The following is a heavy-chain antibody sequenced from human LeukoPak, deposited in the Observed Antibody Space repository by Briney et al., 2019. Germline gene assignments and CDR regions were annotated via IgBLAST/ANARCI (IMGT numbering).Heavy chain of an antibody. CDR1: GLTFSNYA. D-gene: IGHD3-22*01. Sequence: GGSLRLSCAASGLTFSNYAMTWVRQAPGKGLEWVSTISGSGGDTYYADSVKGRFTVSRDNSRNTLYLQMYSLRTEDTAVFYCARDFYDSSGYSGYYFDYWGQGTLVTVSS. V-gene: IGHV3-23*01. CDR3: ARDFYDSSGYSGYYFDY. J-gene: IGHJ4*02. CDR2: ISGSGGDT.